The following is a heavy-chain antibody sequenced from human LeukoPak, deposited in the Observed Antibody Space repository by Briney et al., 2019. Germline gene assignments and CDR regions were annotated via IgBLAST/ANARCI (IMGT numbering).Heavy chain of an antibody. V-gene: IGHV4-34*01. Sequence: PSETLSLTCAVYGGSFSGYYWSWIRQPPGKGVEWIGEINHSGSTNYNPSLKSRVTISVDTSKNQFSLKLSSVTAADTAVYYCARHRHGSYSGGFVDYWGQGTLVTVSS. D-gene: IGHD1-26*01. J-gene: IGHJ4*02. CDR3: ARHRHGSYSGGFVDY. CDR1: GGSFSGYY. CDR2: INHSGST.